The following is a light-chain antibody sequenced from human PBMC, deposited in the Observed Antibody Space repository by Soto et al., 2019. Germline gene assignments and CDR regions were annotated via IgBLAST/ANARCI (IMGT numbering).Light chain of an antibody. CDR2: VAS. J-gene: IGKJ4*01. CDR3: QQYNVSPLT. CDR1: QSVSSN. V-gene: IGKV3-15*01. Sequence: EIVMTQSPATLSVSPGERATLSCRASQSVSSNLAWYQQKPGQTPKLLFYVASTRATGIPARFSGSGSVTEFTLTISSLQSEDFAGYYCQQYNVSPLTVGGGTKVEFK.